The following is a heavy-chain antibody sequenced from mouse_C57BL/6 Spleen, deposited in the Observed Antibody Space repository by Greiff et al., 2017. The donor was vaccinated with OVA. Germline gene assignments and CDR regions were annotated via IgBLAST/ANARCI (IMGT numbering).Heavy chain of an antibody. CDR3: ARIYYYGSSYRWYFDV. D-gene: IGHD1-1*01. J-gene: IGHJ1*03. CDR1: GYSITSGYY. V-gene: IGHV3-6*01. CDR2: ISYDGSN. Sequence: EVQLQESGPGLVKPSQSLSLTCSVTGYSITSGYYWNWIRQFPGNKLEWMGYISYDGSNNYNLSLKNRISITRDTSKNQFFLKLNSVTTEDTATYYCARIYYYGSSYRWYFDVWGTGTTVTVSS.